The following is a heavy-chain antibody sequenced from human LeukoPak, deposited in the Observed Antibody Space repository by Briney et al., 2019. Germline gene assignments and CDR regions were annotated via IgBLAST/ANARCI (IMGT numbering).Heavy chain of an antibody. Sequence: GPSVSLSSTPSGVTFTIYTISWVRHAPGQGLGWMGGITPILGIATYAQKCQGRVTITADKSTSTAYMELSSLRAEDTAVYYCASEGLSAFDIWGQGTMVTVSS. CDR2: ITPILGIA. D-gene: IGHD3-3*01. CDR3: ASEGLSAFDI. V-gene: IGHV1-69*10. CDR1: GVTFTIYT. J-gene: IGHJ3*02.